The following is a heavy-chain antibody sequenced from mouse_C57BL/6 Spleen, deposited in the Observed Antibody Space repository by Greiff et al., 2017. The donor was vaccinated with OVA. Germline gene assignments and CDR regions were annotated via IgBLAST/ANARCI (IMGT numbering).Heavy chain of an antibody. CDR2: ISSGGSYT. CDR1: GFTFSSYG. CDR3: ARHDGYYEVYAMDY. V-gene: IGHV5-6*01. Sequence: EVNVVESGGDLVKPGGSLKLSCAASGFTFSSYGMSWVRQTPDKRLEWVATISSGGSYTYYPDSVKGRFTISRDNAKNTLYLQMSSLKSEDTAMYYCARHDGYYEVYAMDYWGQGTSVTVSS. D-gene: IGHD2-3*01. J-gene: IGHJ4*01.